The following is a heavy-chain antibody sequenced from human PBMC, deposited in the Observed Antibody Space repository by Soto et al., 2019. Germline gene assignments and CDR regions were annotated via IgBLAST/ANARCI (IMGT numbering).Heavy chain of an antibody. J-gene: IGHJ2*01. D-gene: IGHD3-22*01. Sequence: QVELVQSGAEVKKPGSSVKVSCQASEDTFRNYAISWVRQAPGQGLEWLGGIIPIFGTANYEQKFQGRVTITAETSANTVYLELSSLRSEDTAVYYCASTKYDSSAYYYWYLGLWCRVTLVTVSS. CDR3: ASTKYDSSAYYYWYLGL. CDR2: IIPIFGTA. V-gene: IGHV1-69*06. CDR1: EDTFRNYA.